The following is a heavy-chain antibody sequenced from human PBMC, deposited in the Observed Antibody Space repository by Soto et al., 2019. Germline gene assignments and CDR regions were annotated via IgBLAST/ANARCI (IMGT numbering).Heavy chain of an antibody. J-gene: IGHJ4*02. Sequence: QVQLVQSGAEVKKPGASVKVSCKASGYTFTGYYMHWVRQAPGQGLEWMGWINPNSGGTNYAQKFQGRVTMTRDTSISTAYMELSRLRSDATAVYYCARGPGFRGVKPAPFDYWGQGTLVTVSS. CDR1: GYTFTGYY. V-gene: IGHV1-2*02. CDR3: ARGPGFRGVKPAPFDY. CDR2: INPNSGGT. D-gene: IGHD3-10*01.